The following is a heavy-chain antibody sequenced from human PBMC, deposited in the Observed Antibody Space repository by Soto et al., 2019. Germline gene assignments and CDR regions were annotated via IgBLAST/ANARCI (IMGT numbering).Heavy chain of an antibody. D-gene: IGHD2-15*01. J-gene: IGHJ4*02. CDR1: GFTFSSYA. CDR2: ISYDGSNK. V-gene: IGHV3-30-3*01. CDR3: AGGVVVSGFDY. Sequence: QVQLVESGGGVVQPGRSLRLSCAASGFTFSSYAMHWVRQAPGTGLEWVAVISYDGSNKYYADSVKDRFTISRYNAKNTLYVQMNSLRAEDTAVYYCAGGVVVSGFDYCGRGNLFTFSS.